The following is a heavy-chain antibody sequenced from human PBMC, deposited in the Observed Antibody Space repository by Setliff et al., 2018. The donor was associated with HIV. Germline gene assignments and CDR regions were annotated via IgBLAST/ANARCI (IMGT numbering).Heavy chain of an antibody. Sequence: TSETLSLTCTVSGGSISSSSYYWGWIRQPPGKGLEWIGRIYYSGSTYYNPSLKSRATISRDTSKNQFSLRLSSVTATDTAMYYCARHPREETQRNYKFDSWGQGTLVTVSS. CDR2: IYYSGST. V-gene: IGHV4-39*01. J-gene: IGHJ4*02. D-gene: IGHD1-7*01. CDR1: GGSISSSSYY. CDR3: ARHPREETQRNYKFDS.